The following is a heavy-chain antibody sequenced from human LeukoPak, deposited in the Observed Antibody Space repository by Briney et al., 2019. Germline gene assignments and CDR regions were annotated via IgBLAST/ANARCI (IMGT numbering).Heavy chain of an antibody. V-gene: IGHV3-23*01. J-gene: IGHJ5*02. CDR1: GFTFSSYA. CDR2: ISGSGGST. CDR3: ASHSSSWYWFDP. Sequence: GGSLRLSCAASGFTFSSYAMSWVRQAPGKGLEWVSAISGSGGSTYYADSVKGRFTISRDNSKNTLYLQMNSLRAEDTAVYYCASHSSSWYWFDPWGQGTLVTVSS. D-gene: IGHD6-13*01.